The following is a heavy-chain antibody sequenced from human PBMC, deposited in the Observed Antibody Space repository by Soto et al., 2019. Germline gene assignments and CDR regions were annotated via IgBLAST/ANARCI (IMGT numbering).Heavy chain of an antibody. CDR1: GGSIISADSY. J-gene: IGHJ5*02. V-gene: IGHV4-31*11. CDR2: IAYSGDT. CDR3: ARDFERSAIGP. D-gene: IGHD3-9*01. Sequence: PSETLSLTCAVSGGSIISADSYWFWIRKHPGKGLEWIGYIAYSGDTYYNPSLRSRVPISADTCENTFPLPLKSVAAADTAVYFCARDFERSAIGPWGQGTSVTVSS.